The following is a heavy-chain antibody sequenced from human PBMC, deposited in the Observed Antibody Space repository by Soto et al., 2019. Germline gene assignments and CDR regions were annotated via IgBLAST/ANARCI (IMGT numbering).Heavy chain of an antibody. D-gene: IGHD2-2*01. CDR1: GYTFTSYG. Sequence: GDSLQVSCKASGYTFTSYGISRVRQAPGQGLEWMGWISAYNGNTNYAQKLQGRVTMTTDTSTSTAYMELRSLRSDDTAAYYCARDNGEPSGSGYQLLDQAGGNPFDPWGKGSLVTVYS. CDR3: ARDNGEPSGSGYQLLDQAGGNPFDP. J-gene: IGHJ5*02. CDR2: ISAYNGNT. V-gene: IGHV1-18*04.